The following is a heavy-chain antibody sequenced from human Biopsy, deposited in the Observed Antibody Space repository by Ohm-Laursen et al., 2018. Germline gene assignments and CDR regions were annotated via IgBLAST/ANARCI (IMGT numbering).Heavy chain of an antibody. J-gene: IGHJ2*01. Sequence: SDTLSLTCTVSGGPIDSYYWSWIRQPPGKGLEWIGYVYYTGSTDYNPSLQSRVTISVDTSKNHFSLRLRSVNPADTAIYYCARDRGYYSDRTVPGYFDLWGRGTLVTVSS. D-gene: IGHD3-22*01. CDR3: ARDRGYYSDRTVPGYFDL. V-gene: IGHV4-59*01. CDR2: VYYTGST. CDR1: GGPIDSYY.